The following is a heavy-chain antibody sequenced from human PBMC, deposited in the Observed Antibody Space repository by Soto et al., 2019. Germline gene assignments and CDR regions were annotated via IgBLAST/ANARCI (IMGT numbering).Heavy chain of an antibody. V-gene: IGHV4-30-4*01. CDR1: GGSISSGDYY. J-gene: IGHJ4*02. CDR3: ARIYGSGSEYYFDY. Sequence: ASETLSLTCTVSGGSISSGDYYWSWIRQPPGKGLEWIGYIYYSGSTYYNPSLKSRVTISVDTSKNQFSLKLSSVTAADTAVYYCARIYGSGSEYYFDYWGQGTLVTVSS. D-gene: IGHD3-10*01. CDR2: IYYSGST.